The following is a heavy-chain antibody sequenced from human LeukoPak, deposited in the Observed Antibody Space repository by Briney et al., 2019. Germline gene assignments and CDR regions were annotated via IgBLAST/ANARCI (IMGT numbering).Heavy chain of an antibody. CDR3: ARGSHILTY. CDR1: GFTFSSYS. D-gene: IGHD3-9*01. Sequence: GGSLRLSCAASGFTFSSYSMNWVRQAPGKGLEWVSYISSSSSTIYYADSVKGRFTISRDNAKNSLYLQMNRLRAEDTAVYYCARGSHILTYWGQGTLVTVSS. J-gene: IGHJ4*02. V-gene: IGHV3-48*01. CDR2: ISSSSSTI.